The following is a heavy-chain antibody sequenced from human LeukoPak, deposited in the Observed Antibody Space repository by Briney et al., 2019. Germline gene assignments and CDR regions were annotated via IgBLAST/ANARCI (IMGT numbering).Heavy chain of an antibody. J-gene: IGHJ4*02. V-gene: IGHV1-2*02. D-gene: IGHD3-22*01. CDR2: TNPNSGGT. CDR3: ARVLRYDDSSGYYAY. CDR1: GYTFTGYY. Sequence: ASVKVSCKASGYTFTGYYMHWVRQAPGQGLEWMGWTNPNSGGTNYAQTLQGRVTMTRDTSISIVYMELSGLRTDDTAVYYCARVLRYDDSSGYYAYWGQGTLVTVSS.